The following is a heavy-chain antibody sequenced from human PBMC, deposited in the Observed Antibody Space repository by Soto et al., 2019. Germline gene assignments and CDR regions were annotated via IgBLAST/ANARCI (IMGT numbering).Heavy chain of an antibody. CDR3: TRGPRYTSTGTGAF. D-gene: IGHD1-1*01. CDR2: INDDGSST. V-gene: IGHV3-74*01. Sequence: VGSLRLSCAASGFTFSMYWMHWVRRVPGKGPEWVSRINDDGSSTNYADSVKGRFTISRDNAKNTLYLQMNDLRAEDTAVYYCTRGPRYTSTGTGAFCGQRTLVTVSS. CDR1: GFTFSMYW. J-gene: IGHJ4*02.